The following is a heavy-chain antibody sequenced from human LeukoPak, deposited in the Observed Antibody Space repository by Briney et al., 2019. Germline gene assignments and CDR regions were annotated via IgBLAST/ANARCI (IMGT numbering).Heavy chain of an antibody. CDR3: ARDQFYAFDI. Sequence: PGGSLRLSCAGSGFTFSSYYMIWVRQAPGKGLEWVSYISRSSSTIYYADSVKGRFTISRDNAKNSLYLQMNSLRDEDTAVYYCARDQFYAFDIWGQGTMVTASS. J-gene: IGHJ3*02. V-gene: IGHV3-48*02. CDR1: GFTFSSYY. CDR2: ISRSSSTI.